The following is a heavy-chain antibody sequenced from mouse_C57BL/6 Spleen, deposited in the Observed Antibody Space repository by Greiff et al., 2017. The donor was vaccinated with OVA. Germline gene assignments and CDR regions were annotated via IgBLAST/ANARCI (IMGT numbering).Heavy chain of an antibody. Sequence: VQLQQSGAELMKPGASVKLSCKATGYTFTGYWIEWVKQRPGHGLEWIGEILPGSGSTNYNEKFKGKATFTADTSSNTAYMQLSSLTTEDSAIYDGARSGTTVVATEDIDVWGTGTTVTVSS. J-gene: IGHJ1*03. CDR2: ILPGSGST. CDR1: GYTFTGYW. V-gene: IGHV1-9*01. D-gene: IGHD1-1*01. CDR3: ARSGTTVVATEDIDV.